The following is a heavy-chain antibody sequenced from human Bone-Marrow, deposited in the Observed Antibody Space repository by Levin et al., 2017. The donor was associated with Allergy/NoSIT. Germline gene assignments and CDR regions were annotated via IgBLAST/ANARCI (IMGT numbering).Heavy chain of an antibody. CDR3: AKDIRSSWSTGYLDY. CDR2: IRGSGVGT. D-gene: IGHD6-13*01. CDR1: GFTFSSYA. V-gene: IGHV3-23*01. J-gene: IGHJ4*02. Sequence: GGSLRLSCAASGFTFSSYAMSWVRQAPGKGLEWVSGIRGSGVGTYYADSVKGRFTISRDNSKNTLYLQMQSLRAEDTTVYYCAKDIRSSWSTGYLDYWGQGTQVTVSS.